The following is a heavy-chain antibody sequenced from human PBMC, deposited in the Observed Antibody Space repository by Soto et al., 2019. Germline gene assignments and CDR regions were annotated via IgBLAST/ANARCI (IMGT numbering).Heavy chain of an antibody. V-gene: IGHV3-74*01. CDR1: GFTFSNYW. J-gene: IGHJ3*02. CDR2: LNNDGSDT. Sequence: QPGGSLRLSCAASGFTFSNYWMHWVRQAPGKGLVWVSLLNNDGSDTRYADSVKGRFTISRDNAKNTLYLQMNSLRAEDAAVYYCATLYGPFDIWGQGTLVTVSS. CDR3: ATLYGPFDI. D-gene: IGHD3-16*01.